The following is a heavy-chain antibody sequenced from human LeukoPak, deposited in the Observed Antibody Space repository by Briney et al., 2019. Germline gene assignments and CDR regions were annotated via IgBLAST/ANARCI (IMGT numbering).Heavy chain of an antibody. CDR2: INSDGSWT. J-gene: IGHJ4*02. V-gene: IGHV3-74*01. CDR3: VSFYETY. Sequence: GRSLRLSCAASGNYWMHWVRQVPGKGLVWVSHINSDGSWTSYADSVKGRFTISKDNAKNTVYLQMNSLRAEDTAVYYCVSFYETYWGRGTLVTVSS. D-gene: IGHD2/OR15-2a*01. CDR1: GNYW.